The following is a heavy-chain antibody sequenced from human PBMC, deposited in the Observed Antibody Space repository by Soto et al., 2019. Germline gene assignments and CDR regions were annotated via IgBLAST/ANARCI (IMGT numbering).Heavy chain of an antibody. J-gene: IGHJ6*02. CDR1: GFTFSSYG. D-gene: IGHD2-2*01. Sequence: GGSLRLSCAASGFTFSSYGMHWVRQAPGKGLEWVAVISYDGSNKYYADSVKGRFTISRDNSKNTLYLQMNSLRAEDTAVYYCAKALVPAAMPSYYYYGMDVWGQGTTVTVSS. CDR3: AKALVPAAMPSYYYYGMDV. V-gene: IGHV3-30*18. CDR2: ISYDGSNK.